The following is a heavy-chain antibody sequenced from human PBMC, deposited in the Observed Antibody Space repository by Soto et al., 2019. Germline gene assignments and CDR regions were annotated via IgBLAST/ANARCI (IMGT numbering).Heavy chain of an antibody. Sequence: SETLSLTCAVYGGSFSGYYWSWIRQPPGKGLEWIGEINHSGSTNYNPSLKSRVTISVDTSKNQFSLKLSSVTAADTAVYYCARTPYDFWSGYYPGPYYYGMDVWGQGTTVTVSS. CDR2: INHSGST. CDR3: ARTPYDFWSGYYPGPYYYGMDV. CDR1: GGSFSGYY. D-gene: IGHD3-3*01. V-gene: IGHV4-34*01. J-gene: IGHJ6*02.